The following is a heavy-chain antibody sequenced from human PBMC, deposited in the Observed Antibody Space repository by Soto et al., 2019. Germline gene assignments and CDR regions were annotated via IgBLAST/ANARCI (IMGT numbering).Heavy chain of an antibody. J-gene: IGHJ5*02. CDR1: WYSFTTYW. D-gene: IGHD4-17*01. CDR2: IYPVDSDT. CDR3: ARLKGRDYGSAYWFDP. Sequence: GESLKISCKGSWYSFTTYWIGWVRQMPGKGLEWMGIIYPVDSDTRYSPSFQGQVTISADKSMSTAYLQWSSLKASDTAMYYCARLKGRDYGSAYWFDPWGQGTLVTVSS. V-gene: IGHV5-51*01.